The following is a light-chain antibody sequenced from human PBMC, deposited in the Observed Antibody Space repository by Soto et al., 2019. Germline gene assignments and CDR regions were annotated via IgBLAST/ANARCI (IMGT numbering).Light chain of an antibody. V-gene: IGKV3-20*01. CDR1: QTIASRY. CDR3: QQYDTSPPP. Sequence: EIVLTQSPGTLSLSPGERATSSCRASQTIASRYLAWYQHQPGQAPRLLIYRTFARAPGIPDRFSGGGSGTDFTLTISRLEREDFAVYYCQQYDTSPPPFGQGTRLDIK. J-gene: IGKJ5*01. CDR2: RTF.